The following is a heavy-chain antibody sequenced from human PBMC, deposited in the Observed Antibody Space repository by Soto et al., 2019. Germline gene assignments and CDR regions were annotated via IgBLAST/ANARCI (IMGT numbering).Heavy chain of an antibody. V-gene: IGHV3-9*01. J-gene: IGHJ6*02. CDR2: ISWNSGSI. D-gene: IGHD3-10*01. Sequence: EVQLVESGGGLVQPGRSLRLSCAASGFTFDDYAMHWVRQAQGKGLEWVSGISWNSGSIGYADSVKGRFTISRDNAKNSLYLLMNSLRAEDTALYYCANDRGGSGSYYVPYYYYGMDVWGQGTTVTVSS. CDR3: ANDRGGSGSYYVPYYYYGMDV. CDR1: GFTFDDYA.